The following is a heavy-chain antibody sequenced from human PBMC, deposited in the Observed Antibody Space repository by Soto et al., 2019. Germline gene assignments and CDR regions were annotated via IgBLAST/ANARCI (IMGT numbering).Heavy chain of an antibody. CDR3: ARDIAVAANLFAP. J-gene: IGHJ5*02. CDR2: IKQDGSEK. CDR1: GFTFSSYW. Sequence: EVQLVESGGGLVQPGGSLRLSCAASGFTFSSYWMSWVRQAPGKGLEWVANIKQDGSEKYYVDSVKGRFTISRDNAKNSLYLEMNSMRAEDTAVYYCARDIAVAANLFAPWGQGTLVIVSS. V-gene: IGHV3-7*01. D-gene: IGHD6-19*01.